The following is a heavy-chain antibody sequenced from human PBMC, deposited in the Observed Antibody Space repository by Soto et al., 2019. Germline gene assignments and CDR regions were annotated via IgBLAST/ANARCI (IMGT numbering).Heavy chain of an antibody. V-gene: IGHV3-23*01. J-gene: IGHJ5*02. CDR2: ISGSGGST. CDR3: AKEKVHYYGSGDGLPRWFDP. CDR1: GFTFSSYA. Sequence: GGSLRLSCAASGFTFSSYAMSWVRQAPGKGLEWVSAISGSGGSTYYADSVKGRFTISRDNSKNTLYLQMNSLRAEDTAVYYCAKEKVHYYGSGDGLPRWFDPWGQGTLVTVSS. D-gene: IGHD3-10*01.